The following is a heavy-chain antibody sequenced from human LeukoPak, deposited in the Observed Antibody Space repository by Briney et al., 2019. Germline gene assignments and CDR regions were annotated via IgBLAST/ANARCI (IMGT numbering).Heavy chain of an antibody. CDR2: IYYSGSA. J-gene: IGHJ3*02. Sequence: SETLSLTCTVSGGSISSGGYYWSWIRQHAGKGLEWIGYIYYSGSAYYNPSLKSRVTISVDTSKNQFSLKLSSVTAADTAVYYCARSYLGGAFDIWGQGTMVTVSS. V-gene: IGHV4-31*03. CDR1: GGSISSGGYY. D-gene: IGHD3-10*01. CDR3: ARSYLGGAFDI.